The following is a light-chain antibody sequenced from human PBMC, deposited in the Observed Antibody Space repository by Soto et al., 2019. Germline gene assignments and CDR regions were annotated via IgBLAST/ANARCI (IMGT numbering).Light chain of an antibody. V-gene: IGKV1-5*01. CDR2: DAS. CDR1: QVISKY. J-gene: IGKJ1*01. CDR3: QQYNSYSWT. Sequence: IQLTQSPSSLSASVVDRVTITCRASQVISKYLAWYQQKPGAAPKLLIYDASTLETGVPSRFSGSGSGTEFTLTISSLQPDDSATYFCQQYNSYSWTFGQGTKVDI.